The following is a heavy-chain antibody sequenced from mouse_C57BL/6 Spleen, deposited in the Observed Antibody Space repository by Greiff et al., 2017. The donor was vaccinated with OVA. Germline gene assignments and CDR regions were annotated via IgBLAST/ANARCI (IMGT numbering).Heavy chain of an antibody. V-gene: IGHV1-81*01. CDR2: IYPRSGNT. CDR1: GYTFTSYG. D-gene: IGHD3-2*02. J-gene: IGHJ4*01. Sequence: VQLQESGAELARPGASVKLSCKASGYTFTSYGISWVKQRTGQGLEWIGEIYPRSGNTYYNEKFKGKATLTADKSSSTAYMELRSLTSEDSAVYFCARAPSDSSGYYAMDYWGQGTSVTVSS. CDR3: ARAPSDSSGYYAMDY.